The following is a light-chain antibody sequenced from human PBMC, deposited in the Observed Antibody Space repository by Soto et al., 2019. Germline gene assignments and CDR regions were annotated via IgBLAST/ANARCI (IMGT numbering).Light chain of an antibody. Sequence: QSVLTQPASVSGYPGQSITISCTGTSDDVGGYNYVSWYQQHPGKVPQLIVYDVTNRPSGVSIRFSGSKSGNTASLTISGLQAEDEADYYCRSFVGSSGLYVFGTGTKLTVL. J-gene: IGLJ1*01. CDR1: SDDVGGYNY. V-gene: IGLV2-14*03. CDR2: DVT. CDR3: RSFVGSSGLYV.